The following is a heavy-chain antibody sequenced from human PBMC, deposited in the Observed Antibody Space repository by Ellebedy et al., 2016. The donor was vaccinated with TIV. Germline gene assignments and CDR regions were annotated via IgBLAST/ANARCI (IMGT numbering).Heavy chain of an antibody. Sequence: PGGSLRLSCAASGFSFSSYSMTWVRQAPGKGLEWVSSISSSSNYIYYAVSVKGRFTISRDNSQNSLYLQMNSLGGEDTAMYYCARDLIELAGTGPMPGDYWGQGTLVTVSS. CDR3: ARDLIELAGTGPMPGDY. CDR1: GFSFSSYS. D-gene: IGHD6-19*01. J-gene: IGHJ4*02. V-gene: IGHV3-21*01. CDR2: ISSSSNYI.